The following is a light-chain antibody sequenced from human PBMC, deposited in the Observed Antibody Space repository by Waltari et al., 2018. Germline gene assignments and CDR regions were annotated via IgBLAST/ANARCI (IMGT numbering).Light chain of an antibody. CDR1: QSVRSSF. V-gene: IGKV3-20*01. Sequence: EIVLTQSPGTLSLSPGDRVTLFCRASQSVRSSFLAWYQQKPGQAPRLLIYGASTRATAIPDRFSGSGSGTDFTLTISRLEPEDSAVYFCQQYDSSSLTFGGGTKVEIK. CDR3: QQYDSSSLT. J-gene: IGKJ4*01. CDR2: GAS.